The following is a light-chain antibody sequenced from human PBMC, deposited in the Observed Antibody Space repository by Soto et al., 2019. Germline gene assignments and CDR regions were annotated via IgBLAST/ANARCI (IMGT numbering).Light chain of an antibody. CDR3: QQRRNWPFT. J-gene: IGKJ4*01. V-gene: IGKV3-11*01. CDR2: DAS. CDR1: QSVSSD. Sequence: TQSPATLSLSPGERATLSCRASQSVSSDLAWYQQKPGQAPRLLIYDASNRATGIPARFSGSGSGTDFTLTISGLEPEDFAVYYCQQRRNWPFTFAGGTKVDIK.